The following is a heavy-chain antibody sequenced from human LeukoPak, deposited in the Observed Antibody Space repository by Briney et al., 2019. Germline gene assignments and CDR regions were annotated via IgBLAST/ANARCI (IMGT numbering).Heavy chain of an antibody. V-gene: IGHV1-18*01. J-gene: IGHJ6*02. D-gene: IGHD4-17*01. CDR3: ASSYGDYSTGSYYYYYGMDV. CDR1: GYTFTSYG. CDR2: ISAYNGNT. Sequence: GASVTVSCKASGYTFTSYGISWVRQAPGQGLEWMGWISAYNGNTNYAQKLQGRVTMTTDTSTSTAYMELRSLRSDDTAVYYCASSYGDYSTGSYYYYYGMDVWGQGTTVTVSS.